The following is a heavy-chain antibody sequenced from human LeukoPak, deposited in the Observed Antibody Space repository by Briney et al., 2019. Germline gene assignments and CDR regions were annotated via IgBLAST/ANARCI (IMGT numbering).Heavy chain of an antibody. CDR2: IHTSGST. J-gene: IGHJ4*02. CDR3: AGRAQTTGWSFDY. V-gene: IGHV4-4*07. Sequence: PSETLSLTCIASGGSISSYYWSWIRQPAGKGLEWIGQIHTSGSTNYNPSLKSRVAMSVDTSKNQFSLELSSVTAADTAVYYCAGRAQTTGWSFDYWGQGALVTVSS. D-gene: IGHD6-19*01. CDR1: GGSISSYY.